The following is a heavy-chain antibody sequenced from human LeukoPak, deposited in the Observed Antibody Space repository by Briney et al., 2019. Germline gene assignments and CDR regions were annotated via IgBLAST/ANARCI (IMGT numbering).Heavy chain of an antibody. V-gene: IGHV3-23*01. D-gene: IGHD5-18*01. CDR2: ISGSGGTT. CDR3: AKDPPTVMANAFHI. Sequence: PGGSLRLSCEASGITFTSHWMTWVRQAPGKGLEWVSSISGSGGTTYYADSVKGRFTISRDNSKNTLYLQMNSLRADDTAVYSCAKDPPTVMANAFHIWGQGTMVTVS. J-gene: IGHJ3*02. CDR1: GITFTSHW.